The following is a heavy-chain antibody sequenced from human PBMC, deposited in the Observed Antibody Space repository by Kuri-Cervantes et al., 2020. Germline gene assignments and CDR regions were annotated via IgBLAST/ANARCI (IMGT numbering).Heavy chain of an antibody. V-gene: IGHV3-74*01. CDR2: INSDGSNT. J-gene: IGHJ4*02. Sequence: GGSLRLSCAASGFTFSSYWMHWVRQAPGKGLVWVSRINSDGSNTSYADSVRGRFTISRDNAKNTLYLQMKSLRADDTAVYYCARRSGGSPNDYWGQGTLVTVSS. CDR1: GFTFSSYW. D-gene: IGHD2-15*01. CDR3: ARRSGGSPNDY.